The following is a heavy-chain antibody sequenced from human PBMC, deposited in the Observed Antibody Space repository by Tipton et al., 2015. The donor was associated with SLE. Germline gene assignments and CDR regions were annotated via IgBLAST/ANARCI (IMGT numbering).Heavy chain of an antibody. CDR1: GLSFSTYW. Sequence: SLRLSCEASGLSFSTYWMHWVRQAPGKGLVWVSRIDSDGTITNYADTVKGRFTISRDNAKDTLYLQMNSLRAEDTAVYYCARIHYYGSGSRDYWGQGTLVTVSS. CDR3: ARIHYYGSGSRDY. J-gene: IGHJ4*02. V-gene: IGHV3-74*01. D-gene: IGHD3-10*01. CDR2: IDSDGTIT.